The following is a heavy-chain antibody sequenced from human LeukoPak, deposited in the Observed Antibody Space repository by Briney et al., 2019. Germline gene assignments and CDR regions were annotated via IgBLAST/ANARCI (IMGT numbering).Heavy chain of an antibody. J-gene: IGHJ4*02. CDR3: TRDSTLPGYCSGGSCYPNY. CDR2: IRSKAYGGTT. Sequence: GGSLRLSCTASGFTFGDYAMSWVRQAPGKGLEWVGFIRSKAYGGTTEYAASVKGRFTISRDDSKSIAYLQMNSLKTEDTAVYYCTRDSTLPGYCSGGSCYPNYWGQGTLVTVSS. V-gene: IGHV3-49*04. D-gene: IGHD2-15*01. CDR1: GFTFGDYA.